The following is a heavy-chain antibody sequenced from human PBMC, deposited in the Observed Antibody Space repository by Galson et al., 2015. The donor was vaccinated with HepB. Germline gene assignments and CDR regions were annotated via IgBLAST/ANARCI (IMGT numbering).Heavy chain of an antibody. V-gene: IGHV3-15*07. Sequence: SLRLSCAASGFTFSNAWMNWVRQAPGKGLEWVGRIKSKTDGGTTDYAAPVKGRFTISRDDSKNTLYLQMNSLKTEDTAVYYCTTDLLTFGGVIDVYYWGQGTLVTVSS. J-gene: IGHJ4*02. D-gene: IGHD3-16*02. CDR1: GFTFSNAW. CDR3: TTDLLTFGGVIDVYY. CDR2: IKSKTDGGTT.